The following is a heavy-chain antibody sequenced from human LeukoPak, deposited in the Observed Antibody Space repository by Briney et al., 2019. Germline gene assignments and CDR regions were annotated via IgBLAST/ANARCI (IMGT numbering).Heavy chain of an antibody. Sequence: PGGSLRHSCSASGFIFSSYAMSWLRPAPGKGRGWFSGISGGGGSTYYADSVKGRFSIARDNSKNTLYLQTNSLRAEDTAVYYCAKDQDSSSWYSWDYWGQGTLVTVSS. CDR3: AKDQDSSSWYSWDY. CDR1: GFIFSSYA. V-gene: IGHV3-23*01. CDR2: ISGGGGST. J-gene: IGHJ4*02. D-gene: IGHD6-13*01.